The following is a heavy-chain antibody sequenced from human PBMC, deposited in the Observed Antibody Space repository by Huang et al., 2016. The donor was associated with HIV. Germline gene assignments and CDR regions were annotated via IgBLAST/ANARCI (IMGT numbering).Heavy chain of an antibody. Sequence: QVQLVQSGSELKKPGASVKVSCKASGYTFTNYALNWVRQAPGQGLEWLGGINTNPGNPTYAHGFTGRFVFSLDTSGSTASLQIRSLRAEDTAVYYCARVGDSSGYLDAFDIWGQGTLVTVSS. J-gene: IGHJ3*02. V-gene: IGHV7-4-1*01. D-gene: IGHD6-19*01. CDR1: GYTFTNYA. CDR2: INTNPGNP. CDR3: ARVGDSSGYLDAFDI.